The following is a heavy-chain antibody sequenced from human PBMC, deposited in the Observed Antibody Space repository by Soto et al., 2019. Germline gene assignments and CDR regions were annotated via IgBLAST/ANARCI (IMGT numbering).Heavy chain of an antibody. CDR1: GFTFSSYA. Sequence: GGSLRLSCAASGFTFSSYAISWVRQAPGKGLEWVSAISGSGGSTYYADSVKGRFTISRDNSKNTLYLQMNSLRAEDTAVYYCAKDQNCEWPPFEGMDVWGQGTTVIGSS. CDR3: AKDQNCEWPPFEGMDV. CDR2: ISGSGGST. J-gene: IGHJ6*02. V-gene: IGHV3-23*01. D-gene: IGHD3-3*01.